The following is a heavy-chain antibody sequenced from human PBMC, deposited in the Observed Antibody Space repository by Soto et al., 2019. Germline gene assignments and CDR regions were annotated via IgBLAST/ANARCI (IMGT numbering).Heavy chain of an antibody. J-gene: IGHJ4*02. V-gene: IGHV4-34*01. CDR2: INHSGST. CDR1: GGSFSGYY. D-gene: IGHD5-12*01. CDR3: ARGTRGYSGYEF. Sequence: SETLSLTCAVYGGSFSGYYWSWIRQPPGKGLEWIGEINHSGSTNYNPSLKSRVTISVDTSKNQFSLKLSSVTAADTAVYYCARGTRGYSGYEFWGQGTLVTVSS.